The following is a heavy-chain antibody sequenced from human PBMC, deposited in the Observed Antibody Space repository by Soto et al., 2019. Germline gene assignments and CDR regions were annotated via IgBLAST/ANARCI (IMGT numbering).Heavy chain of an antibody. CDR3: ARLISPDVGY. CDR1: GFPFSSYW. V-gene: IGHV3-7*01. Sequence: EVQLVESGGGLVQPGGSLRLSCAASGFPFSSYWMSWVRQAPGKGLEWVANIKQDGSEKYYVDSVKGRVTISRDNAKNSLYLQMNSLRAEDTAVYYCARLISPDVGYWGQGTLVTVSS. CDR2: IKQDGSEK. D-gene: IGHD2-15*01. J-gene: IGHJ4*02.